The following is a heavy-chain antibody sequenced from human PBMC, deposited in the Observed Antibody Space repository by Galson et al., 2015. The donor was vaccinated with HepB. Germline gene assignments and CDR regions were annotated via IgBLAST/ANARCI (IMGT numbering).Heavy chain of an antibody. Sequence: SLRLSCAASGFRFSSYGMNWVRQAPGKGLEWVAVLSYDGDNKYYADSVKGRFTISRDNSKNTVFLQTSSLRAEDTALYYCAKDLDSCSSTVTTADYWGQGTLVTVSS. J-gene: IGHJ4*02. CDR1: GFRFSSYG. CDR3: AKDLDSCSSTVTTADY. CDR2: LSYDGDNK. V-gene: IGHV3-30*18. D-gene: IGHD4-17*01.